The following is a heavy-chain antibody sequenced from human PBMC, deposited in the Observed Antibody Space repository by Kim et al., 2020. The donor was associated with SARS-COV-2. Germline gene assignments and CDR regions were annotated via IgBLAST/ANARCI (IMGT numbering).Heavy chain of an antibody. CDR2: DKT. D-gene: IGHD6-13*01. J-gene: IGHJ4*02. V-gene: IGHV3-66*01. CDR3: ATNLAAAGVV. Sequence: DKTYYGESVKGRLTISRDNSKNTLYLQMSSLRVEDTAVYYCATNLAAAGVVWGQGTLVTVSS.